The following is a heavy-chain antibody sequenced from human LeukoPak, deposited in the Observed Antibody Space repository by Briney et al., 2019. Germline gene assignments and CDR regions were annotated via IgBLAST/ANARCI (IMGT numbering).Heavy chain of an antibody. CDR2: ISSSSSTI. V-gene: IGHV3-48*01. CDR3: AKDPTYYDFWSAPSPEYFQH. Sequence: GGSLGLSCAASGFTFSSYSMNWVRQAPGRGLEWVSYISSSSSTIYYADSVKGRFTISRDNSKNTLYLQMNSLRAEDTAVYYCAKDPTYYDFWSAPSPEYFQHWGQGTLVTVSS. J-gene: IGHJ1*01. CDR1: GFTFSSYS. D-gene: IGHD3-3*01.